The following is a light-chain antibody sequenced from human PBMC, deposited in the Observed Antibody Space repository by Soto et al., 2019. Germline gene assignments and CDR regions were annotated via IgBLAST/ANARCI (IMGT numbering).Light chain of an antibody. Sequence: DIQMTQSPSTLSGSVGDRVTITCRASQSISSWLAWFQQKPGKAPKLLIYKASSLESGVPSRFSGSGSGTDFTLTISRLQPDDFATYYCQQYNIYPWTFGQGTKVDNK. V-gene: IGKV1-5*03. CDR3: QQYNIYPWT. CDR1: QSISSW. J-gene: IGKJ1*01. CDR2: KAS.